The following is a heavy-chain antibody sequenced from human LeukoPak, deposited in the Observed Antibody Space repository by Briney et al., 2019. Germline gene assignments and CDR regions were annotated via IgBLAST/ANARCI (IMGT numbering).Heavy chain of an antibody. CDR3: VRDRTVGSGKNAFDM. D-gene: IGHD3-10*01. Sequence: GGSLRLSCGASGFTFSSYEMTWVRQAPGKGLEWVSYIVGSGETIYYADSVKGRFTISRDNAKNSLYLQMYSLRAEDTAVYYCVRDRTVGSGKNAFDMWGQGTMVTVSS. J-gene: IGHJ3*02. V-gene: IGHV3-48*03. CDR2: IVGSGETI. CDR1: GFTFSSYE.